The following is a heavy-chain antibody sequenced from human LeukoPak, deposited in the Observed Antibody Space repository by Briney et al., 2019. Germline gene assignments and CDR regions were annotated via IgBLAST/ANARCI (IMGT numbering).Heavy chain of an antibody. CDR2: ISGSGGST. CDR1: GFTFSSYA. J-gene: IGHJ4*02. Sequence: GGSLRLSCAASGFTFSSYAMSWVRQAPGKGLEWVSAISGSGGSTYYADSVKGRFTISRDNAKNTLYLQMNSLRAEDTAVYYCAKDLLYLVTTYRSQGTLVTVSS. D-gene: IGHD4-17*01. CDR3: AKDLLYLVTTY. V-gene: IGHV3-23*01.